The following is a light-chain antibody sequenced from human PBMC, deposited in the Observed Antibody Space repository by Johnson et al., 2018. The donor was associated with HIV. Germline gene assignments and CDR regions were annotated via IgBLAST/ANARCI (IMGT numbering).Light chain of an antibody. CDR2: DNN. CDR3: GTWDSSLSANV. Sequence: QSVLTQPPSVSAAPGQKVTISCSGSSSNIGNNYVSWYQQLPGTAPKLLIYDNNKRPSGIPDRFSGSKSGTSATLGITGLQTGDEADYYCGTWDSSLSANVFGTGPMSPS. CDR1: SSNIGNNY. J-gene: IGLJ1*01. V-gene: IGLV1-51*01.